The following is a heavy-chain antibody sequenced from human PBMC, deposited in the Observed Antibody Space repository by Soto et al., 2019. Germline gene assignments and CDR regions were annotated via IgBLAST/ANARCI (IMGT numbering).Heavy chain of an antibody. D-gene: IGHD3-10*01. Sequence: QVRLQESGPGLVKPSGTLSLTCLVSGGSMSSPNWWTWVRQAPLRGLGWFAEIHHSGATNYSPSLKSRAVISIDKSNNQFSLQLTSVTAADTAVYYCATGSPYYYGSGGMWDSWGRGALVTVSS. CDR1: GGSMSSPNW. J-gene: IGHJ4*02. CDR2: IHHSGAT. V-gene: IGHV4-4*02. CDR3: ATGSPYYYGSGGMWDS.